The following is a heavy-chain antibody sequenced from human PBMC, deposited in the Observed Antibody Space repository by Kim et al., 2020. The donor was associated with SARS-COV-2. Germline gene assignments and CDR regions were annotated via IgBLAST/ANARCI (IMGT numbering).Heavy chain of an antibody. D-gene: IGHD5-12*01. V-gene: IGHV3-23*01. Sequence: GATPYYPGSGKGRFPISRDNSKNTLYLQMNNLRAEDTAVYFCAKSGQLDYWGQGTLVTVSS. J-gene: IGHJ4*02. CDR2: GATP. CDR3: AKSGQLDY.